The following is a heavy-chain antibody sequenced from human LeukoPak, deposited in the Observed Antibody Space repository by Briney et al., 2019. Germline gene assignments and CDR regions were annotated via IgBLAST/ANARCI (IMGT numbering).Heavy chain of an antibody. Sequence: GASVKVSCKASGYTFTAYYMHWVRQAPGQGLEWMGWISPNSGDTNYAQEFQGRVTMTRDTSINTAYMELSGLRSHDTAVYYCARDLTFTSGRGVYWGQGTLVTVSS. J-gene: IGHJ4*02. D-gene: IGHD6-25*01. CDR3: ARDLTFTSGRGVY. CDR2: ISPNSGDT. CDR1: GYTFTAYY. V-gene: IGHV1-2*02.